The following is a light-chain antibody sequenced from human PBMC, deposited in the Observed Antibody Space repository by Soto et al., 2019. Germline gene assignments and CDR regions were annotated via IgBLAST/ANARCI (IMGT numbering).Light chain of an antibody. Sequence: QSVLTQPPSVSGAPGQRVTISCTGDSSNIGTPHDVQWYRQFPGTVPKLLIYADYERPSGVPDRFSGSKSGASAALVITGLRADDEADYYCQSYDNNVSGWVFGGGTKLTVL. CDR2: ADY. J-gene: IGLJ3*02. CDR1: SSNIGTPHD. CDR3: QSYDNNVSGWV. V-gene: IGLV1-40*01.